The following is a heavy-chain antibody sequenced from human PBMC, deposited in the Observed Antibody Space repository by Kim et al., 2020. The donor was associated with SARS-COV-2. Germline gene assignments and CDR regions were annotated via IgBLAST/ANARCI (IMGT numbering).Heavy chain of an antibody. CDR2: ST. J-gene: IGHJ4*02. V-gene: IGHV1-46*01. CDR3: SRNVASGYDY. D-gene: IGHD5-12*01. Sequence: STNYAQKCRGRLTLTRDTSTSTVYMELSSLRSEDTAVYYCSRNVASGYDYWGQGTLVTVSS.